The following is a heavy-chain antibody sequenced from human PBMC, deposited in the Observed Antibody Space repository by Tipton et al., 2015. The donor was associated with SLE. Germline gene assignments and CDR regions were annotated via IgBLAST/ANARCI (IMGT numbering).Heavy chain of an antibody. V-gene: IGHV4-61*02. CDR2: IHTSGST. Sequence: TLSLTCNVSGGSISSESYYWGWIRQPAGKGLEWIGRIHTSGSTNYNPSLKSRVTILVDTSKNQFSLKLSSVTAADTAVYYCARHDGQWDAFDIWGQGTVVTVSS. J-gene: IGHJ3*02. D-gene: IGHD6-19*01. CDR1: GGSISSESYY. CDR3: ARHDGQWDAFDI.